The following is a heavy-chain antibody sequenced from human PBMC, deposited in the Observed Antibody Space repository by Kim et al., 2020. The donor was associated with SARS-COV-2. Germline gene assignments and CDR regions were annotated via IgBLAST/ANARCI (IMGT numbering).Heavy chain of an antibody. D-gene: IGHD3-22*01. CDR3: ARNKYYYDWAIDY. CDR2: IYHSGST. Sequence: SETLSLTCTVSGYSISSGYYWGWIRQPPGKGLEWIGSIYHSGSTYYNPSLKSRVTISVDTSKNQFSLKLSSVTAADTAVYYCARNKYYYDWAIDYWGQGT. CDR1: GYSISSGYY. V-gene: IGHV4-38-2*02. J-gene: IGHJ4*02.